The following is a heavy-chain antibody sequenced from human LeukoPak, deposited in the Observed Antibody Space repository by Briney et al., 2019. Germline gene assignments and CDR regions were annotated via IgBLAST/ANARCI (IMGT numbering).Heavy chain of an antibody. CDR2: IKPSNGDT. Sequence: GASVKVSCKASGYNFSGHYMHWVRQAPGQGLEWMGWIKPSNGDTKYAQNFQGRVTMTRDTSISTAYKELSSLRSDDTAVYYWASPPLSSAMYYAHWGQGTLVTVSS. CDR3: ASPPLSSAMYYAH. D-gene: IGHD1-26*01. V-gene: IGHV1-2*02. J-gene: IGHJ4*02. CDR1: GYNFSGHY.